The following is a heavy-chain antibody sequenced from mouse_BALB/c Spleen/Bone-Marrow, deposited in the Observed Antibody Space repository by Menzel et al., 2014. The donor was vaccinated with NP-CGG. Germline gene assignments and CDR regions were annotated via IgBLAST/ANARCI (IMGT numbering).Heavy chain of an antibody. D-gene: IGHD2-1*01. CDR1: GYTFTSYW. V-gene: IGHV1-69*02. CDR3: ARGLYGNSGY. CDR2: IDPSDSYT. Sequence: VHLVESGAELVKPGASVKLSCKAFGYTFTSYWMHWVKQRPGQGLEWIGEIDPSDSYTNYNQKFKGKATLTVDKSSSTAYMQLSSLTSEDSAVYYCARGLYGNSGYWGQGTTLTVSS. J-gene: IGHJ2*01.